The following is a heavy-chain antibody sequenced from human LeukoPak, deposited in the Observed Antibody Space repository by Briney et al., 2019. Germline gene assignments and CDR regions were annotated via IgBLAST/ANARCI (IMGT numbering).Heavy chain of an antibody. Sequence: AASVKVSCKASGYTFTSYGISWVRQAPGQGLEWMGWISAYNGNTNYAQKLQGRVTMTTDTSTSTAYMELRSLRSDDTAVYYCARWYYYDSSGYFDYWGQGTLVTVSS. CDR3: ARWYYYDSSGYFDY. V-gene: IGHV1-18*01. D-gene: IGHD3-22*01. CDR2: ISAYNGNT. CDR1: GYTFTSYG. J-gene: IGHJ4*02.